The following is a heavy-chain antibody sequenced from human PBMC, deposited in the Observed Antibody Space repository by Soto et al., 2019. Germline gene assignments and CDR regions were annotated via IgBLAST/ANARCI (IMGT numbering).Heavy chain of an antibody. CDR2: IYDSGSS. V-gene: IGHV4-30-4*01. CDR1: GASISSGDYF. D-gene: IGHD5-12*01. Sequence: LSLTCTVSGASISSGDYFWSWIRQSPGKGLEWIGYIYDSGSSYYNPSLKSRVSMSVDTSKNQFSLKLSSVTAADTAVYYCAREKGYISGPKNFDYWGQGTLVTVSS. CDR3: AREKGYISGPKNFDY. J-gene: IGHJ4*02.